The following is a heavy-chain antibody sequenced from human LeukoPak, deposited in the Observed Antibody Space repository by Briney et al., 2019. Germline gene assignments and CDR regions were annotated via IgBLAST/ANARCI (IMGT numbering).Heavy chain of an antibody. Sequence: QPGGSLRLSCAASGFTLSSYWMHWVRQAPGEGLVWVSRIDPDGSTTNYADSVNGRFTTSRDNAKNTLYMQMNSLKAEDTALYYCTRVQAGRAGLMDVWGRGATVTVSS. J-gene: IGHJ6*02. V-gene: IGHV3-74*01. CDR1: GFTLSSYW. CDR3: TRVQAGRAGLMDV. D-gene: IGHD6-13*01. CDR2: IDPDGSTT.